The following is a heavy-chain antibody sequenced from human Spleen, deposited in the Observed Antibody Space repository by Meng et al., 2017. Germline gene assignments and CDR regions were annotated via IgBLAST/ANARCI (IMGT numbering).Heavy chain of an antibody. CDR3: ARDNTQYSASWFFDS. D-gene: IGHD6-13*01. J-gene: IGHJ4*02. V-gene: IGHV4-4*02. CDR2: IYHSGST. CDR1: GGSISSSNW. Sequence: SETLSLTCAVSGGSISSSNWWSWVRQPPGKGLEWIGEIYHSGSTNYNPSLKSRVTISGDTSKNQFSLKLTSVTAADTAVYYCARDNTQYSASWFFDSWGQGILVTVSS.